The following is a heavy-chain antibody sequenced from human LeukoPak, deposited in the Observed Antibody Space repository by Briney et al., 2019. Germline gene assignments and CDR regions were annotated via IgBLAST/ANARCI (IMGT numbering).Heavy chain of an antibody. J-gene: IGHJ4*02. D-gene: IGHD5-12*01. V-gene: IGHV3-23*01. CDR3: AKGKGYSGYDPVDY. CDR2: ISSSGGST. Sequence: PGGSLRLSCAASGFTFSSYAMSWVRQAPGKGLEWVSAISSSGGSTYYADSVKGRFTISRDNSKNTLYLQMNSLRAEDTAVYYCAKGKGYSGYDPVDYWGQGTLVTVSS. CDR1: GFTFSSYA.